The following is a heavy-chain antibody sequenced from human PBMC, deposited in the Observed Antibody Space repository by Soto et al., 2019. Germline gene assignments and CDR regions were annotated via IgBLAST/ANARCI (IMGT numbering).Heavy chain of an antibody. CDR2: INAGNSDT. CDR1: GYTFTSYA. Sequence: GASVKVSCKASGYTFTSYAMHWVRQAPGQRLEWMGWINAGNSDTTYSQKFQGRVTITSDTSASTAYMELTSLRSEDTAVYYCARGRDYYDSSGYDFDYWGQGTLVTVSS. J-gene: IGHJ4*02. V-gene: IGHV1-3*01. CDR3: ARGRDYYDSSGYDFDY. D-gene: IGHD3-22*01.